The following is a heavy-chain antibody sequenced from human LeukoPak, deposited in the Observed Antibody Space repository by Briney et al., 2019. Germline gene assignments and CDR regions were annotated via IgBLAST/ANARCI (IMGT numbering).Heavy chain of an antibody. V-gene: IGHV3-23*01. CDR1: GFTFSSYA. Sequence: GGSLRLSCVVSGFTFSSYAMSWVRQAPGKGLEWVSTISGSGSSTYYADSVKGRFTVSRDNSKNTLYLQMNSLRAEDTAVYYCAREVPSSSWYNYFDYWGQGTLVTVSS. CDR2: ISGSGSST. J-gene: IGHJ4*02. D-gene: IGHD6-13*01. CDR3: AREVPSSSWYNYFDY.